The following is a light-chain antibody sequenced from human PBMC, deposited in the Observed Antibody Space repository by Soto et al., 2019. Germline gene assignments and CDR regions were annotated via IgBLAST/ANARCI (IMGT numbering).Light chain of an antibody. V-gene: IGKV3-11*01. CDR2: DAS. CDR1: QSVSTY. Sequence: IVFTQFPATLSLSPGERATLGGRASQSVSTYVAWYQQRPGQAPRLLIYDASTRATGIPARFSGGGSGTDFTLTISNLEPEDIGVYFCQQRSNWRSTFGGGTKVDIK. CDR3: QQRSNWRST. J-gene: IGKJ4*01.